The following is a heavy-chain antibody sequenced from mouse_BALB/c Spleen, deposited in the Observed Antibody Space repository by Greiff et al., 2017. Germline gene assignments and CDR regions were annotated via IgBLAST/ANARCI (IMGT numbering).Heavy chain of an antibody. J-gene: IGHJ2*01. CDR2: IWAGGST. Sequence: VKVVESGPGLVAPSQSLSITCTVSGFSLTSYGVHWVRQPPGKGLEWLGVIWAGGSTNYNSALMSRLSISKDNSKSQVFLKMNSLQTDDTAMYYCAREDGNYGGDFDYWGQGTTLTVSS. CDR3: AREDGNYGGDFDY. CDR1: GFSLTSYG. D-gene: IGHD2-1*01. V-gene: IGHV2-9*02.